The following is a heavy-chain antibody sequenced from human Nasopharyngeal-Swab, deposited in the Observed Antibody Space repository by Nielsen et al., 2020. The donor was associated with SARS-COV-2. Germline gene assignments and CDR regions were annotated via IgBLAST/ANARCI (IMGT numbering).Heavy chain of an antibody. CDR3: ATFDYYDSS. V-gene: IGHV4-39*01. CDR2: IYYSGST. CDR1: GGSISSSSYY. D-gene: IGHD3-22*01. Sequence: SETLSLTCTVSGGSISSSSYYWGWIRQPPGKGLAWIGSIYYSGSTYYNPSLKSRVTISVDTSKNQFSLKLSSVTAADTAVYYCATFDYYDSSWGQGTLVTVSS. J-gene: IGHJ4*02.